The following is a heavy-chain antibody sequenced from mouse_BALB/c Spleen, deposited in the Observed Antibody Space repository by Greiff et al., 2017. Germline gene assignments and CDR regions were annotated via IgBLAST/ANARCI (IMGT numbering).Heavy chain of an antibody. J-gene: IGHJ2*01. CDR3: AKGGYLYGFDY. V-gene: IGHV3-2*02. D-gene: IGHD1-1*01. Sequence: EVQGVESGPGLVKPSQSLSLTCTVTGYSITSDYAWNWIRQFPGNKLEWMGYISYSGSTSYNPSLKSRISITRDTSKNQFFLQLNSVTTEDTATYYCAKGGYLYGFDYWGQGTTLTVSS. CDR2: ISYSGST. CDR1: GYSITSDYA.